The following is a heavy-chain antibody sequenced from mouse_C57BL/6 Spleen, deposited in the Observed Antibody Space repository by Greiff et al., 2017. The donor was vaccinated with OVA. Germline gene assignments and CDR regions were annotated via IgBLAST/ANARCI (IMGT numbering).Heavy chain of an antibody. CDR2: ISDGGSYT. CDR3: AREGDGYYFDY. V-gene: IGHV5-4*01. D-gene: IGHD2-3*01. Sequence: EVKLMESGGGLVKPGGSLKLSCAASGFTFSSYAMSWVRQTPEKRLEWVATISDGGSYTYYPDNVKGRFTISRDNAKNNLYLQMGHLKSEDTAMYYCAREGDGYYFDYWGQGTTLTVSS. J-gene: IGHJ2*01. CDR1: GFTFSSYA.